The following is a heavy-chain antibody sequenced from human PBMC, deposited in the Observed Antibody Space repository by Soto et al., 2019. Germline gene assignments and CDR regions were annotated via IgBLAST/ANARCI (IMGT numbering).Heavy chain of an antibody. V-gene: IGHV1-18*01. CDR3: AREVRWSAAYYYGMDV. CDR2: ISAYNGNT. Sequence: QVQLVQSGAEVKKPGASVKVSCKASGYTFTSYGISWVRQAPGQGLEWMGWISAYNGNTNYAQKLQGRVTMTTDTSTSTAYMELRSLRSDATAVYYCAREVRWSAAYYYGMDVWGQGTTVTVSS. J-gene: IGHJ6*02. CDR1: GYTFTSYG. D-gene: IGHD4-17*01.